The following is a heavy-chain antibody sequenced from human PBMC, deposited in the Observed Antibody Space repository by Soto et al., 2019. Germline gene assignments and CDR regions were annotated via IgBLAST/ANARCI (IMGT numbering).Heavy chain of an antibody. V-gene: IGHV1-18*01. CDR2: ISAYNGNT. D-gene: IGHD1-26*01. J-gene: IGHJ4*02. Sequence: QVHLVQSGAEVKKPGASVKVSCKASGYTFTSYGISWVRQAPGQGLEWMVWISAYNGNTKYAQKLQGRVTMTTDTPPSTPYMELRSLRSDDTAVYSFARDAAVGLFDYWGQGTLVTVSS. CDR3: ARDAAVGLFDY. CDR1: GYTFTSYG.